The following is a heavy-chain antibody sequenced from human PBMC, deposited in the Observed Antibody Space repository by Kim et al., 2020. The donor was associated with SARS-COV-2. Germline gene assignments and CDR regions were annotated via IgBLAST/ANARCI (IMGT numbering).Heavy chain of an antibody. V-gene: IGHV3-21*01. J-gene: IGHJ4*02. Sequence: GSLRLSCAASGFTFSSHSMNWVRQTPGKGLEWVSSISSSGTYTYYADSVKGRFTISRDNAKNTLYLQVNSLRAEDTAFYYCARGGRIVVVPAAPDYWGQGSLVTVSS. CDR2: ISSSGTYT. CDR3: ARGGRIVVVPAAPDY. CDR1: GFTFSSHS. D-gene: IGHD2-2*01.